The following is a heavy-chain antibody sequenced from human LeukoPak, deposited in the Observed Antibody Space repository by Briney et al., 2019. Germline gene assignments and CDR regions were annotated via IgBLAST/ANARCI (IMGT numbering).Heavy chain of an antibody. Sequence: PSETLSLTCTVSGGSISGSSYYWGWIRQPPGKGLEWIGTIYYRGNTYYNPSLKSRVSISVDTSKNQFSLSLRSVTAADTAVYYCARYQLVYGEFDYWGQGTLVTVSS. V-gene: IGHV4-39*07. CDR3: ARYQLVYGEFDY. CDR1: GGSISGSSYY. J-gene: IGHJ4*02. D-gene: IGHD2-2*02. CDR2: IYYRGNT.